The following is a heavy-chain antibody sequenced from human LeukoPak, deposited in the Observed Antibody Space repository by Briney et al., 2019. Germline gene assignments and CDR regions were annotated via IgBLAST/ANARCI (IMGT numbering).Heavy chain of an antibody. J-gene: IGHJ4*02. CDR1: GFTFDISG. Sequence: QSGGSPRLSCEASGFTFDISGMHWVRQAPGKGLEWVAFIRHDGSKKYYADSVKGRFTISRDNAKNSLYLQMNSLRAEDTAVYYCTRDLRSSGYYAFDYWGQGTLVTVSS. D-gene: IGHD3-22*01. V-gene: IGHV3-30*02. CDR2: IRHDGSKK. CDR3: TRDLRSSGYYAFDY.